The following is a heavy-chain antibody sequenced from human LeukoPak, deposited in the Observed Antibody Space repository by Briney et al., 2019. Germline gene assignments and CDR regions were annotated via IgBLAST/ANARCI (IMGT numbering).Heavy chain of an antibody. D-gene: IGHD1-26*01. Sequence: GGSLRLSCAASGFTFSRHWMTWVRQAPGKGLEWVAVISYDGSNKYYADSVKGRFTISRDNSKNTLYLQMNSLRAEDTAVYYCARDSVGATNYFDYWGQGTLVTASS. J-gene: IGHJ4*02. CDR1: GFTFSRHW. CDR2: ISYDGSNK. CDR3: ARDSVGATNYFDY. V-gene: IGHV3-30-3*01.